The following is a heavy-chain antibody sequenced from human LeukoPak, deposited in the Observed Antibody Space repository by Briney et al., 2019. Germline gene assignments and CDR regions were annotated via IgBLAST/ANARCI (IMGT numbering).Heavy chain of an antibody. Sequence: SGTLSLTCNVSGVSINIYYWSWLRQTPGKGLEWIGRSHGSGSTNYNPSLKNRVTISIDKSKKSLSLSLTSVTAADTALYFCARDGDYDSGAFDVWGQGTLVTVSS. CDR1: GVSINIYY. CDR2: SHGSGST. CDR3: ARDGDYDSGAFDV. V-gene: IGHV4-4*07. J-gene: IGHJ4*02. D-gene: IGHD3-22*01.